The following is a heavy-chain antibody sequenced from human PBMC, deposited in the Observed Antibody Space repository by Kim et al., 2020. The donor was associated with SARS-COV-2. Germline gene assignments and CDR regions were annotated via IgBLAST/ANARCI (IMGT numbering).Heavy chain of an antibody. Sequence: NYPPSLNSRVTISVDTSKNQFSLKLSSVTAADTAVYYCARVTSGSYDAFDIWGQGTMVTVSS. CDR3: ARVTSGSYDAFDI. V-gene: IGHV4-59*01. D-gene: IGHD1-26*01. J-gene: IGHJ3*02.